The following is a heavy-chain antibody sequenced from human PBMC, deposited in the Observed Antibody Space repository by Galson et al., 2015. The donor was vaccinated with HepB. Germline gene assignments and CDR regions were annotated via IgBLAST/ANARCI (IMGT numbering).Heavy chain of an antibody. D-gene: IGHD3-22*01. V-gene: IGHV3-48*02. CDR1: GFTVSSNY. CDR3: ASNYYYDSSGYYSDAFDI. J-gene: IGHJ3*02. CDR2: ISSGSSTI. Sequence: SLRLSCAASGFTVSSNYMSWVRQAPGKGLEWVSYISSGSSTIYYADSVKGRFTISRDNAKNSLYLQMNSLRDEDTAVYYCASNYYYDSSGYYSDAFDIWGQGTMVTVSS.